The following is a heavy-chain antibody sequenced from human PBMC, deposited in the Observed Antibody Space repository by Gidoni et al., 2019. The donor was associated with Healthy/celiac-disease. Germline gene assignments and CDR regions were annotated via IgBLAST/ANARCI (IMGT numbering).Heavy chain of an antibody. CDR2: ISGSGGST. J-gene: IGHJ4*02. D-gene: IGHD6-19*01. V-gene: IGHV3-23*01. CDR3: AKDPEYSSGWYY. CDR1: GFTFGSYA. Sequence: EVQLLESGGGLVQPGGSLRLSCAASGFTFGSYAMSWVGQAPGKGLEWGSAISGSGGSTYYADSVKGRFTISRDNSKNTLYLQMNSLRAEDTAVYYCAKDPEYSSGWYYWGQGTLVTVSS.